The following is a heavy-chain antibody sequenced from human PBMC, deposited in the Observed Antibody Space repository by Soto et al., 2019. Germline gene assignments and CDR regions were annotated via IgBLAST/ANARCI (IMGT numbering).Heavy chain of an antibody. CDR3: AKTGLIWGSYRYRAHFDY. Sequence: EVQLLESGGGLVQPGGSLRLSCAASGFTFSSYAMSWVRQAPGKGLEWVSAISGSGGSTYYADSVKGRFTISRDNSKNTLYLQMNSLRAEDTAVYYCAKTGLIWGSYRYRAHFDYWGQGTLVTVSS. J-gene: IGHJ4*02. V-gene: IGHV3-23*01. D-gene: IGHD3-16*02. CDR1: GFTFSSYA. CDR2: ISGSGGST.